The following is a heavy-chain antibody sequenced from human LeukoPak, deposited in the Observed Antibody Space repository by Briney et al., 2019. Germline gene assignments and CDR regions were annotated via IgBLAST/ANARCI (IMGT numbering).Heavy chain of an antibody. V-gene: IGHV5-10-1*01. D-gene: IGHD6-19*01. CDR2: IDPSDSYP. J-gene: IGHJ4*02. CDR3: ARHPEQSSGY. CDR1: GYSFATYW. Sequence: GESLKISCKGSGYSFATYWIYWVRQMPGKGLEWMGRIDPSDSYPNYSPSFQGHVTISVDKSISTAYLQWSSLKASDTAMYYCARHPEQSSGYWGQGTLVTVSS.